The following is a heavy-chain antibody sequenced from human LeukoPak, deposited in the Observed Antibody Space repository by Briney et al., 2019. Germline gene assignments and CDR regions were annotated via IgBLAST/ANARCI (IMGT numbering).Heavy chain of an antibody. J-gene: IGHJ5*02. Sequence: SETLSLTCTVSGGSISSSSYYWGWIRQPPGKGLEWIGSIYYSGSTYYNPSLKSRVTISVDTSKNQFSLKLSSVTAADTAVYYCARVLAASYRGWFDPWGQGTLVTVSS. CDR1: GGSISSSSYY. V-gene: IGHV4-39*07. CDR3: ARVLAASYRGWFDP. CDR2: IYYSGST. D-gene: IGHD6-13*01.